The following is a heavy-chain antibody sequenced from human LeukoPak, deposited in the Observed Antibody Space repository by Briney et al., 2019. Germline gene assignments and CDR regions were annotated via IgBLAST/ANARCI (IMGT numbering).Heavy chain of an antibody. J-gene: IGHJ4*02. CDR2: INLDGSEK. CDR1: GFTISSYW. V-gene: IGHV3-7*05. D-gene: IGHD1-1*01. CDR3: PRFNWNDLF. Sequence: GGSLRLSCAASGFTISSYWMSWVRQAPGKGLEWVANINLDGSEKYYVDSVKGRFTISRDNAKNSLYLQMNSLRAEDTAVYYCPRFNWNDLFWGQGTLVTVSS.